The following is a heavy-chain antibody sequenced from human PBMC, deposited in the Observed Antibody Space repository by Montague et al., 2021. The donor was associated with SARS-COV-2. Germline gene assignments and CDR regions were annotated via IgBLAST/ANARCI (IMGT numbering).Heavy chain of an antibody. Sequence: SETLSLTCAVHGGSFSTYSWNWIRQPPGKGLEWIGEIHHGGSTNYNPSLKSRVTISADTSKNQFSLKLTSVAAADTAVYYCARLGDGVVPSPILVVGSYYSYCYLDVWGKGTTVTVS. CDR2: IHHGGST. J-gene: IGHJ6*03. CDR3: ARLGDGVVPSPILVVGSYYSYCYLDV. V-gene: IGHV4-34*01. CDR1: GGSFSTYS. D-gene: IGHD3-22*01.